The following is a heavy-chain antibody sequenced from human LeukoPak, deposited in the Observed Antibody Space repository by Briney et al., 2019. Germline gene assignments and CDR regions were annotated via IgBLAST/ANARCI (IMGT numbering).Heavy chain of an antibody. CDR1: GGSISSYY. J-gene: IGHJ4*02. CDR3: ARQKGYSSGWYGD. D-gene: IGHD6-19*01. V-gene: IGHV4-59*08. CDR2: IYYSGST. Sequence: PSETLSLTCTVSGGSISSYYWSWIRQPPGKGLEWIGYIYYSGSTNYNPSLKSRVTISVDTSKNQFSLKLSSVTAADTAVYYCARQKGYSSGWYGDWGQGTLVTVSS.